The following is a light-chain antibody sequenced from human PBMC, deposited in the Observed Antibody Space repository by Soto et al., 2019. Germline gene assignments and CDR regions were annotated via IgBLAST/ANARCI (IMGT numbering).Light chain of an antibody. CDR3: LQHNSYPWT. CDR1: QSISNH. Sequence: DIQMTQSPSSLCASVEDRVIITCRASQSISNHLNWYQQKPGKAPKLLIYKASTLKSGVPSRFSGSGSGTEFTLTISSLQPEDFATYYCLQHNSYPWTFGQGTKVDIK. J-gene: IGKJ1*01. V-gene: IGKV1-17*01. CDR2: KAS.